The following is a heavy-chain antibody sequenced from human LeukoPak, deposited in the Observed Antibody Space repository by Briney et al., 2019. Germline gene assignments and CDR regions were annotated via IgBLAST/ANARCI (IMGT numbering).Heavy chain of an antibody. D-gene: IGHD3-10*01. V-gene: IGHV4-34*01. CDR3: ARGPRITMVRGANRVPLDV. CDR2: INHSGST. Sequence: SETLSLTSAVYGGSFSGYYWSWIRQPPGKGLEWIGEINHSGSTNYNPSLKSRVTISVDTSKNQFSLKLSSVTAADTAVYYCARGPRITMVRGANRVPLDVWGKGTTVTVSS. CDR1: GGSFSGYY. J-gene: IGHJ6*04.